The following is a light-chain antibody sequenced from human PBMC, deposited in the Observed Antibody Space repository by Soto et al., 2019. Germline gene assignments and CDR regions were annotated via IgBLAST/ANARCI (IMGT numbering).Light chain of an antibody. CDR1: NIESRS. CDR2: DDS. J-gene: IGLJ1*01. V-gene: IGLV3-21*02. CDR3: QVWDMRSEEYV. Sequence: SYVLTQPPSVSVAPGQTARITCEGDNIESRSVHWYQQRPGQAPVLVLFDDSDRPSGIPARFSGSNSGNTATLIVSRVDSGDEADYYCQVWDMRSEEYVFGTGTKVTVL.